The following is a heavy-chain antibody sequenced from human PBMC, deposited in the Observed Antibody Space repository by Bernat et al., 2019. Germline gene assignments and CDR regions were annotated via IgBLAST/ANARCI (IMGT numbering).Heavy chain of an antibody. J-gene: IGHJ4*02. D-gene: IGHD3-10*01. CDR2: IWYDGSNK. Sequence: QVQLVESGGGVVQPGRSLRLSRAASGFTFSSYGMHWVRQAPGKGLEWVAVIWYDGSNKYYADSVKGRFTISRDNSKNTLYQQMNSLRAEDTAVYYCARMYGLLWFGEYFDYWGQGTLVTVSS. V-gene: IGHV3-33*01. CDR1: GFTFSSYG. CDR3: ARMYGLLWFGEYFDY.